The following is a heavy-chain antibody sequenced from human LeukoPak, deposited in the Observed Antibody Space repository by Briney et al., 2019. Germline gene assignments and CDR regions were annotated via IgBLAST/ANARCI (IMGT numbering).Heavy chain of an antibody. D-gene: IGHD3-10*01. Sequence: GRSLRLSCAATGFTFSSYAMHWVRRAPGKGLEGGAVISYDGSNKYYADSVKGRFTVSRDNSKNTLYLQMNSLRAEDTAVYYCASDMVRGVITFNFDYWGQGTLVTVSS. CDR3: ASDMVRGVITFNFDY. V-gene: IGHV3-30*04. CDR1: GFTFSSYA. CDR2: ISYDGSNK. J-gene: IGHJ4*02.